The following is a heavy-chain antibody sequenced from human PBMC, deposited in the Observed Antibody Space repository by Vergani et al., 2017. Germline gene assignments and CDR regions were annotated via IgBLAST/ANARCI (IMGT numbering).Heavy chain of an antibody. J-gene: IGHJ4*02. Sequence: QVQLVESGGGVVQPGRSLRLSCAASGFTFNNYAMYWVRQAPGKGLEWVAVISYDGDNKYYADSVKGRFTISRDNSKNTLYLQMNSLGAEDTAVYYCARDEAWMPDYWGQGTLVTVSS. CDR2: ISYDGDNK. D-gene: IGHD5-12*01. V-gene: IGHV3-30*04. CDR3: ARDEAWMPDY. CDR1: GFTFNNYA.